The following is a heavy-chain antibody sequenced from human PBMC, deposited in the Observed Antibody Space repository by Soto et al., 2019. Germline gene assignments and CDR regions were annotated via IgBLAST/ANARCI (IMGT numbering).Heavy chain of an antibody. J-gene: IGHJ4*02. CDR3: ARGGDWQFDY. D-gene: IGHD2-21*02. Sequence: QVQLRESGPGLVKPSGTLSLTCAVSGDSISSDKWWSWVRQPPGKGLEWIGEIHHSGRTNYNPSLKSRVTILVEKFKNQVSLELSSMTAADTAVYYCARGGDWQFDYWGQGTLVTVSS. CDR2: IHHSGRT. CDR1: GDSISSDKW. V-gene: IGHV4-4*02.